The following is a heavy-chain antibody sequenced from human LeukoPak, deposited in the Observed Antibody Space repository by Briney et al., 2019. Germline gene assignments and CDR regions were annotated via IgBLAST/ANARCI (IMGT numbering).Heavy chain of an antibody. CDR3: ARPYSGSYRYFDL. J-gene: IGHJ2*01. CDR2: ISYSGST. V-gene: IGHV4-59*01. Sequence: PSETLSLTCSVSGVSISSYYWNWIRQPPGKGLEWIGYISYSGSTNYNPSLKSRVTISVDTSKNQFSLRLSSVTAADTAVYYCARPYSGSYRYFDLWGRGTQVTVSS. CDR1: GVSISSYY. D-gene: IGHD1-26*01.